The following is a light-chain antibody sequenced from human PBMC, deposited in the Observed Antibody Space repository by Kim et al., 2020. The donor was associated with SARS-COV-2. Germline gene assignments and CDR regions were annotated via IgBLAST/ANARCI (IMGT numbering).Light chain of an antibody. Sequence: GKGITTSSSGGSTNSGSRDVNWYQHLPGSAPKLLIYGDNQRPSGVPDRFSGSKSGTSASLAISGLQSEDEADYYCVTWDDSLNGEVFGGGTQLTVL. CDR1: STNSGSRD. J-gene: IGLJ7*01. V-gene: IGLV1-44*01. CDR2: GDN. CDR3: VTWDDSLNGEV.